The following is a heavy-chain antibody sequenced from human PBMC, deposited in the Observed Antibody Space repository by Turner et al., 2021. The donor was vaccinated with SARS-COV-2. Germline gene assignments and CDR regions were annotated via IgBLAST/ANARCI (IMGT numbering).Heavy chain of an antibody. D-gene: IGHD6-19*01. CDR3: ARDWAGGYYFDF. CDR2: ISSYNGNT. Sequence: QVQLVQSGAAVQKPRAPAPVPCKASGYTFTNYGISWVRQAPGQGLEWMGWISSYNGNTNYAQNLQGRVTLTTDTSTSTAYMEVRSLRSDDTAIYYCARDWAGGYYFDFWGQGTLVTVSS. J-gene: IGHJ4*02. CDR1: GYTFTNYG. V-gene: IGHV1-18*01.